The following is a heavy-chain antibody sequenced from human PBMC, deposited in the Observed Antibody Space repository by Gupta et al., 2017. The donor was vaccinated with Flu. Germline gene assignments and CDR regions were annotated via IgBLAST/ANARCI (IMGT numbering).Heavy chain of an antibody. Sequence: VQLVQSGAEVQKPGESLKISCEGSGYIFTNHWVGWVRQMPGKGREWMGIIYTDEYDTRYSPSFQGQVTISDDKSLSTAYVQWNSLKAADTAMYYCAKGDDRDNKFDSWGQGTLVTVSA. CDR1: GYIFTNHW. J-gene: IGHJ4*02. CDR3: AKGDDRDNKFDS. D-gene: IGHD3-9*01. CDR2: IYTDEYDT. V-gene: IGHV5-51*01.